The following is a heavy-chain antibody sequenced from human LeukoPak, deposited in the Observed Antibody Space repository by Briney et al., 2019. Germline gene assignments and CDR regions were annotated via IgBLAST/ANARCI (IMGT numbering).Heavy chain of an antibody. D-gene: IGHD6-13*01. J-gene: IGHJ3*02. CDR1: GGSISSYY. CDR3: ARAPYSSSWYGAFDI. Sequence: SETLSLTCTVSGGSISSYYWSWIRQPPGKGLEWIGYIYYSGSTNYNPSLKSRVTISVDTSKNQFSLKLSSVTAADTAVYYCARAPYSSSWYGAFDIWGQGTMVTVSS. CDR2: IYYSGST. V-gene: IGHV4-59*01.